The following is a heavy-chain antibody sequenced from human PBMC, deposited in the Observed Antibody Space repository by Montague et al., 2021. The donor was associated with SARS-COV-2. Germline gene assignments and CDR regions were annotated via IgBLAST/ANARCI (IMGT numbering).Heavy chain of an antibody. D-gene: IGHD3-22*01. Sequence: SETRSLTCTVSGGSISSYYWSWIRQPPGKGLEWIGYIYYSGSTNYNPSLKSRVTISVDTSKNQFSLKLSSVTAAATAVYYCARGGYYDYAFDIWGQGTMVTVSS. J-gene: IGHJ3*02. CDR3: ARGGYYDYAFDI. CDR1: GGSISSYY. V-gene: IGHV4-59*01. CDR2: IYYSGST.